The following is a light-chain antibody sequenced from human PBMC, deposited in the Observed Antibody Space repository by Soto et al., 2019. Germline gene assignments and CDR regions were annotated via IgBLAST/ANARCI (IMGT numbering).Light chain of an antibody. CDR1: HGISSY. CDR3: QQYYSYPFT. V-gene: IGKV1-8*01. CDR2: AAS. Sequence: AIRMTQSPSSLSASTGGRVTITCRASHGISSYLAWYQQKPGKAPKLLIYAASTLQSGVPSRFSGSGSGTDFTLTISCLQSEDFATYYCQQYYSYPFTFGPGTKVDVK. J-gene: IGKJ3*01.